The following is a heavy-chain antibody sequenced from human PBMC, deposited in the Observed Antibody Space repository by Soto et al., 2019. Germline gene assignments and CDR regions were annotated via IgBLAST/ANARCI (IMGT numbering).Heavy chain of an antibody. CDR2: ISWNSGSI. Sequence: GGSLRLSCAASGFTFDDYAMHWVRQAPGKGLEWVSGISWNSGSIGYADSVKGRFTISRDNAKNSLHLQMNSLRAEDTALYYCAKEGCSSTSCHIDYWGQRTLVTVSS. CDR1: GFTFDDYA. D-gene: IGHD2-2*01. J-gene: IGHJ4*02. CDR3: AKEGCSSTSCHIDY. V-gene: IGHV3-9*01.